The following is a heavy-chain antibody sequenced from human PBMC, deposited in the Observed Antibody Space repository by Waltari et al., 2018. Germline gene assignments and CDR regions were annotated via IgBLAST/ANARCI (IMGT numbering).Heavy chain of an antibody. V-gene: IGHV4-34*01. CDR3: ARMGRDYDSSGYYYAFDI. D-gene: IGHD3-22*01. CDR2: INHSGST. Sequence: QVQLQQWGAGLFKPSETLSLTCAVYGGSFSGYYWSWIRQPPGKGLEWIGEINHSGSTNYNPSLKSRVTISVDTSKNQFSLKLSSVTAADTAVYYCARMGRDYDSSGYYYAFDIWGQGTMVTVSS. CDR1: GGSFSGYY. J-gene: IGHJ3*02.